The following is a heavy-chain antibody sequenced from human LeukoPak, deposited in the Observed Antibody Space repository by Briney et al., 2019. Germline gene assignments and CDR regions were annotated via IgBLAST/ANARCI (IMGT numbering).Heavy chain of an antibody. CDR2: ISGSGGRT. CDR1: GFTFSNYA. D-gene: IGHD5-12*01. Sequence: GGSLRLSRAASGFTFSNYAMSWVRQAPGRGLEWVAAISGSGGRTYYADSVKGRFTISRDKSKNSLYLQMNSLRAEDTALYYCAKDSGSGYDPPGGYMDVWGKGTTVTVSS. J-gene: IGHJ6*03. V-gene: IGHV3-23*01. CDR3: AKDSGSGYDPPGGYMDV.